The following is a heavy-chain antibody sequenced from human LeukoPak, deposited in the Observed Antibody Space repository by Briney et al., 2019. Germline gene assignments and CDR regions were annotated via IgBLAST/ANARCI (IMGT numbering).Heavy chain of an antibody. D-gene: IGHD5-18*01. CDR2: ISSRGSTI. Sequence: PGGSLRLSCAASGFTFSNYAMSWVRQAPGKGLEWVSYISSRGSTIYYADSVKGRFTISRDNAKNSLYLQMNSLRAEDTAVYYCARHDTAMATDYGMDVWGQGTTVTVSS. J-gene: IGHJ6*02. V-gene: IGHV3-11*01. CDR3: ARHDTAMATDYGMDV. CDR1: GFTFSNYA.